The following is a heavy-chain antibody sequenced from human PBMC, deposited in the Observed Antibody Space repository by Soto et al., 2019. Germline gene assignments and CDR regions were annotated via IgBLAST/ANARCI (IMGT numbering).Heavy chain of an antibody. Sequence: EVQLVESGGGLVQPGGSLRLSCAASGFTFSSYWMHWVRQVSGKGLVWVSRINTDGTSTSYADSVKGRFTISRDNAKNTMYVQMGSLRAEDTAVYYCMRYSVDGYVYYGMDVWGHGTTVTVSS. CDR2: INTDGTST. D-gene: IGHD5-12*01. V-gene: IGHV3-74*01. CDR1: GFTFSSYW. CDR3: MRYSVDGYVYYGMDV. J-gene: IGHJ6*02.